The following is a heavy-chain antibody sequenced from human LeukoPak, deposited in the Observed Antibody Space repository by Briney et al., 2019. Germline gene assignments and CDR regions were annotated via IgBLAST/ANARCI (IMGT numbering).Heavy chain of an antibody. V-gene: IGHV4-4*07. CDR1: GGSISSYY. D-gene: IGHD3-10*01. CDR2: IYTSGST. Sequence: SETLSLTCTVSGGSISSYYWSWIRQSAGKGLEWIGRIYTSGSTNYNPSPTSRVTLSLDTSKNQFSLKLNSVTAADTAVYYCARAPYGSGSLFDYWGQGTLVTVS. J-gene: IGHJ4*02. CDR3: ARAPYGSGSLFDY.